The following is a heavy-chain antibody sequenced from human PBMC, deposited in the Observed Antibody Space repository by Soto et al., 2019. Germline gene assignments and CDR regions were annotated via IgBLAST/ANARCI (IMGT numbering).Heavy chain of an antibody. V-gene: IGHV3-23*01. J-gene: IGHJ4*02. CDR2: VSGSGDST. CDR1: GFTFSNYA. D-gene: IGHD6-19*01. Sequence: EVQLLESGGNLVQPGGSLRLSCAASGFTFSNYAMSWVRQAPGKGLEWVSVVSGSGDSTYSADSVKGRFTISRDNSKNTLYLQMNSLRAEDMAVYYCARRTSGWYFDYWGQGTLVTVSS. CDR3: ARRTSGWYFDY.